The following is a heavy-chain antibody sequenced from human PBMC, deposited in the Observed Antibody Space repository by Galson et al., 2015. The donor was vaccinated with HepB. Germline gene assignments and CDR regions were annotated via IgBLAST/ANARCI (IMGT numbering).Heavy chain of an antibody. CDR1: GFTFSSYS. D-gene: IGHD2-15*01. CDR3: ARAEILTRDAFDI. V-gene: IGHV3-21*01. CDR2: ISSSSSYI. Sequence: SLRLSCAASGFTFSSYSMNWVRQAPGKGLEWVSSISSSSSYIYYADSVKGRFTISRDNAKNSLYLQMNSLRAEDTAVYYCARAEILTRDAFDIWGQGTMVTVSS. J-gene: IGHJ3*02.